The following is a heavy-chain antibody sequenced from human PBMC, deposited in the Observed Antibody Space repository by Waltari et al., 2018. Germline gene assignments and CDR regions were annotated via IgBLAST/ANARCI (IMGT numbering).Heavy chain of an antibody. CDR3: AKVHRGYYY. CDR1: GATFSRNT. Sequence: QVQLVQSGAELKKPGSSVKVSCQTFGATFSRNTISWVRQAPGQGLEWMGGIIPMFGTTSYAQKFQDRVTITADESTSTAYMEVSTLRSEDTAVYYCAKVHRGYYYWGQGTPVTVSS. CDR2: IIPMFGTT. J-gene: IGHJ4*02. D-gene: IGHD3-22*01. V-gene: IGHV1-69*01.